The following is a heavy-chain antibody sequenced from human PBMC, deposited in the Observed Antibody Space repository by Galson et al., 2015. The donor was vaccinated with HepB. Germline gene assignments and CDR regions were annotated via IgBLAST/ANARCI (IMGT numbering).Heavy chain of an antibody. J-gene: IGHJ6*02. CDR3: ARTTVTTPYYYYYGMDV. Sequence: SLRLSCAASGFTFSSYAMSWVRQAPGKGLEWVSAISGSGGSTYYADSVKGRFTISRDNSKNTLYLQMNSLRAEDTAVYYCARTTVTTPYYYYYGMDVWGQGTTVTVSS. CDR1: GFTFSSYA. V-gene: IGHV3-23*01. D-gene: IGHD4-11*01. CDR2: ISGSGGST.